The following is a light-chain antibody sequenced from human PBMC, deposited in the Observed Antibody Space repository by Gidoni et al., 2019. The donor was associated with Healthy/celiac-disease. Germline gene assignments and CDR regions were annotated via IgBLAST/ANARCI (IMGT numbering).Light chain of an antibody. CDR3: QQYGSSPYS. Sequence: EIVLTQSPATLSLSPGERATLSCRASQSVSSSYFAWHQQTPGQAPRLLLYGASSRATGIPGRFSGSAAGTYFTLTSSRLEHDVVAVYYRQQYGSSPYSFGQGTKLEIK. V-gene: IGKV3-20*01. CDR2: GAS. J-gene: IGKJ2*03. CDR1: QSVSSSY.